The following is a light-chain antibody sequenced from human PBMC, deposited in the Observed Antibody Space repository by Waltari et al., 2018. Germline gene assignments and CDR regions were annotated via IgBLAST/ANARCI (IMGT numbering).Light chain of an antibody. Sequence: QSVLTQPPSASGTPGQRVTISCSGSSSNTGRDYVYRYQHLPGSAPKLLIYRKNQRPSGVPGRFSGSKSGTSASLAISGLRSDDEADYYCAAWDDGLSGPVFGGGTKLTVL. J-gene: IGLJ2*01. V-gene: IGLV1-47*01. CDR2: RKN. CDR1: SSNTGRDY. CDR3: AAWDDGLSGPV.